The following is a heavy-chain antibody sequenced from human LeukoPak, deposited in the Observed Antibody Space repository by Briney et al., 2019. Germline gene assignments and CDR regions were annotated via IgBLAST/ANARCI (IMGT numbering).Heavy chain of an antibody. CDR2: IGSSSSYI. CDR1: GFTFSSYS. Sequence: PGGSLRLSCAASGFTFSSYSMNWVRQAPGKGLEWVSSIGSSSSYIYYADSVKGRFTISRDNAKNSLYLQMNSLRAEDTAVYYCARDRGYIVVVGAHAFDIWGQGTMVTVSS. CDR3: ARDRGYIVVVGAHAFDI. V-gene: IGHV3-21*01. J-gene: IGHJ3*02. D-gene: IGHD2-15*01.